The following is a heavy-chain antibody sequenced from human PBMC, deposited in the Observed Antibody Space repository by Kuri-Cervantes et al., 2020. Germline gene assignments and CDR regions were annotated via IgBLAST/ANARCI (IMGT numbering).Heavy chain of an antibody. J-gene: IGHJ4*02. CDR2: IYYLGTT. D-gene: IGHD7-27*01. CDR3: ARTKGTGDSARLDFDY. CDR1: GGSISDYY. V-gene: IGHV4-59*12. Sequence: SETLSLTCTVSGGSISDYYWSWVRQSPGKGLEWIGYIYYLGTTSYNPSLKSRVTMSVDTSKKQFSLKLSSVTAADTAVYYCARTKGTGDSARLDFDYWGQGTLVTVSS.